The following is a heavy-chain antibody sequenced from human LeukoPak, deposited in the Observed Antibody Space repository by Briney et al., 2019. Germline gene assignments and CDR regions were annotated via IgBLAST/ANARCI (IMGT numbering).Heavy chain of an antibody. D-gene: IGHD2-15*01. CDR1: GFTFSDYY. Sequence: GGSLRLSCAASGFTFSDYYMSWIRQAPGKGLEWVSYISSSGSTIYYADSVKGRFTISRDNAKNSLYLQMNSLRAEDTAVYYCARGSGYCSGGSCYWGYYYYYYYMDVWGKGTTVTVSS. CDR3: ARGSGYCSGGSCYWGYYYYYYYMDV. V-gene: IGHV3-11*04. J-gene: IGHJ6*03. CDR2: ISSSGSTI.